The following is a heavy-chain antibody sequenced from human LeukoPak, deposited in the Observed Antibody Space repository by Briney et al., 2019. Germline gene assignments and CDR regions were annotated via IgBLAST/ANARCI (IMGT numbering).Heavy chain of an antibody. CDR2: VYYSGTT. CDR3: ARDTWFGAGRTFDY. D-gene: IGHD3-10*01. V-gene: IGHV4-39*07. CDR1: GGSISLSYYY. J-gene: IGHJ4*02. Sequence: SETLSLTCSVSGGSISLSYYYWGWIRQPPGKALEWIGSVYYSGTTSYNPSLKSRVTISVDTSKNQFSLKLSSVTAADTAVYYCARDTWFGAGRTFDYWGQGTLVTVSS.